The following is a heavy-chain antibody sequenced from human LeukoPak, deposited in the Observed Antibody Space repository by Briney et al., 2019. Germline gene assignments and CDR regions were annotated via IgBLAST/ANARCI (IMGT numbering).Heavy chain of an antibody. J-gene: IGHJ4*02. V-gene: IGHV4-39*01. CDR3: ARLLPPPGSYSSVDY. D-gene: IGHD3-10*01. Sequence: PSETLSLTCTVSGGSISSNSYYWGWVRQPPGKGLEWIGSIYYRGSTYYNPSLKSRVTIFVDPSKNQFSLKLSSVPAADTAVYYCARLLPPPGSYSSVDYWGQGTLVTVSS. CDR2: IYYRGST. CDR1: GGSISSNSYY.